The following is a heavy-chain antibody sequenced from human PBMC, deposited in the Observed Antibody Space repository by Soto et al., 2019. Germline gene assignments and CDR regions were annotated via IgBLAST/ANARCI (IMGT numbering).Heavy chain of an antibody. CDR1: GGTFSSRA. D-gene: IGHD3-16*01. CDR2: IIPVFGRV. Sequence: QVQLVQSGPEVKKTGTSVKVSCKASGGTFSSRAISWVRQAPGQGLEWMGGIIPVFGRVNYAEKFQDRVRITADESTGTVYMEFSSLRSVDTALYYCANSRGGTFLGYHGMDIWGQGTTVSVSS. V-gene: IGHV1-69*01. J-gene: IGHJ6*02. CDR3: ANSRGGTFLGYHGMDI.